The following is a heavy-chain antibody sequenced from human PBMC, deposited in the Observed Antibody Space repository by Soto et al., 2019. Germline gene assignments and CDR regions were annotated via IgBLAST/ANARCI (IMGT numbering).Heavy chain of an antibody. J-gene: IGHJ6*02. CDR3: ATSRPNYDILTGPPKNPYYYYYGMDV. CDR2: ISAYNGNT. CDR1: GYTFTSYG. D-gene: IGHD3-9*01. Sequence: GASVKVSCKSSGYTFTSYGISCVRQAPGQGLEWMGWISAYNGNTNYAQKLQGRVTMTTDTSTSTAYMELRSLRSDDTAVYYCATSRPNYDILTGPPKNPYYYYYGMDVWGQGTTVTVSS. V-gene: IGHV1-18*01.